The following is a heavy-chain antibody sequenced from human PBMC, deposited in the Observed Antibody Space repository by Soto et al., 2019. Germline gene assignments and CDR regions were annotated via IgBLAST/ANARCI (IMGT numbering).Heavy chain of an antibody. CDR1: GGSISGGAYY. CDR3: AREESDFRGQNWFDP. Sequence: QVQLQESGPGLVKPSQTLSLTCTVSGGSISGGAYYWSWIRQHPGKGLEWIGYIFYTGSTFYNPSLKSRVAISVDTSKNQFSLTLNSVTAADTAVYYCAREESDFRGQNWFDPWGQGTLVTVSS. D-gene: IGHD3-3*01. V-gene: IGHV4-31*03. J-gene: IGHJ5*02. CDR2: IFYTGST.